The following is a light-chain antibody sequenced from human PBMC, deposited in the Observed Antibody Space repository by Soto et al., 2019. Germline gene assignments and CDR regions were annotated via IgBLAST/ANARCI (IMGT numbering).Light chain of an antibody. J-gene: IGKJ1*01. CDR1: QSVSSD. Sequence: EIVMTQSPATLSVSPGERATPSCRASQSVSSDLAWHHQKPGQAPRLLIYGASTRATGIPARFSGSGSGTEFTLTINSLQSEDFAVYYCQQYNNWPRTFGQGTKVDIK. CDR2: GAS. CDR3: QQYNNWPRT. V-gene: IGKV3-15*01.